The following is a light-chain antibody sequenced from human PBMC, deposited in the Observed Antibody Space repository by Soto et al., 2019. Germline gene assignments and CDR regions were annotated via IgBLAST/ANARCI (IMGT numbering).Light chain of an antibody. Sequence: IQMTRCPASLSXAVXNRGXVTCRASQSISSYLNWYQQKPGKAPKLLIYAASSLQSGVPSRFSGSGSGTDFTLTISSLQPEDFATYYCQQSYSTAWTFGQGTKVDI. CDR2: AAS. CDR1: QSISSY. CDR3: QQSYSTAWT. J-gene: IGKJ1*01. V-gene: IGKV1-39*01.